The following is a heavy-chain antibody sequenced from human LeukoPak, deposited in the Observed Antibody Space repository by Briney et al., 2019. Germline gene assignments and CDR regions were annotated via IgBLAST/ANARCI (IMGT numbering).Heavy chain of an antibody. CDR2: IESDGTST. CDR3: ARDQYSSTWYRGAFDV. D-gene: IGHD6-13*01. J-gene: IGHJ3*01. V-gene: IGHV3-74*01. Sequence: GGSLRLSCAASGFTFTTSWMHWFRQAPGKGLVWVSRIESDGTSTTYADSVKGRFTISRDNAKNTLYLQMNSLRAEDTAVYYCARDQYSSTWYRGAFDVWGQGTMVTVSS. CDR1: GFTFTTSW.